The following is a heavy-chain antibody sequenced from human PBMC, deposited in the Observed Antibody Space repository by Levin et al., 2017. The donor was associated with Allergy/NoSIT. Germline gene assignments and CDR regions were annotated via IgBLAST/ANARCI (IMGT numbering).Heavy chain of an antibody. J-gene: IGHJ5*02. CDR2: ISSSSSYI. Sequence: PGGSLRLSCAASGFTFSSYSMNWVRQAPGKGLEWVSSISSSSSYIYYADSVKGRFTISRDNAKNSLYLQMNSLRAEDTAVYYCARAGVIAALRGNWFDPWGQGTLVTVSS. CDR1: GFTFSSYS. V-gene: IGHV3-21*01. D-gene: IGHD6-6*01. CDR3: ARAGVIAALRGNWFDP.